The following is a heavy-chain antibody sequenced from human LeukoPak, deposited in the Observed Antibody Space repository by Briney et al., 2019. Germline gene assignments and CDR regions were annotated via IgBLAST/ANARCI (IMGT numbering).Heavy chain of an antibody. V-gene: IGHV1-69*04. CDR1: GGTFSSYA. J-gene: IGHJ4*02. Sequence: GASVKVSCKASGGTFSSYAISWVRQAPGQGLEWMGRIIPILGIANYAQKFQGRVTITADKSTSTAYMELSSLRAEDTAVYYCAKDLGAGAQQSKYSSGWYGEDYWGQGTLVTVSS. CDR3: AKDLGAGAQQSKYSSGWYGEDY. D-gene: IGHD6-19*01. CDR2: IIPILGIA.